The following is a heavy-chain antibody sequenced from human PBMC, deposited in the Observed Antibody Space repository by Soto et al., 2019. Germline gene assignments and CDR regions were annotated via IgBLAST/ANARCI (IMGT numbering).Heavy chain of an antibody. CDR1: GGSISSGDYY. J-gene: IGHJ6*02. CDR3: ARDEMVRGVINPYYYYYGMDV. D-gene: IGHD3-10*01. Sequence: SGTLSLTCTVSGGSISSGDYYWSWIRQPPWKGLEWIGYIYYSGSTYYNPSLKSRVTISVDTSKNQFSLKRSSVTAADTAVYYCARDEMVRGVINPYYYYYGMDVRGQGTTVTVSS. CDR2: IYYSGST. V-gene: IGHV4-30-4*01.